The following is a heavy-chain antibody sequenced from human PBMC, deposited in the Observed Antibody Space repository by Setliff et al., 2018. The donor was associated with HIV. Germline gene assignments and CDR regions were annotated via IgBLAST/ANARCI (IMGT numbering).Heavy chain of an antibody. D-gene: IGHD4-4*01. CDR3: ARGRDSNGWYDV. CDR1: GFTFRNYG. CDR2: IRLDGSDK. Sequence: GGSLRLSCAASGFTFRNYGMHWVRQAPGKGLEWVAFIRLDGSDKYYADSVKGRFTISRDNSKNTLYLQMNSPRADDTAVYYCARGRDSNGWYDVWGQGTLVTVSS. V-gene: IGHV3-30*02. J-gene: IGHJ5*02.